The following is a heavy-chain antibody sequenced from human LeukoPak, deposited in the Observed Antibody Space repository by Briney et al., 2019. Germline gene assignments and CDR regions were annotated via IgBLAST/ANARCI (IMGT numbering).Heavy chain of an antibody. Sequence: NSSQTLSLTCTVSGGSISSGGYYWSWIRQHPGKGLEWIGYIYYSGSTYYNPSLKSRVTISVDTSTNQFSLKLTSVTAADTAVYYCARASSRATGYVKWFDSWGQGTLVTVSS. V-gene: IGHV4-31*03. D-gene: IGHD3-16*01. CDR3: ARASSRATGYVKWFDS. CDR2: IYYSGST. CDR1: GGSISSGGYY. J-gene: IGHJ5*01.